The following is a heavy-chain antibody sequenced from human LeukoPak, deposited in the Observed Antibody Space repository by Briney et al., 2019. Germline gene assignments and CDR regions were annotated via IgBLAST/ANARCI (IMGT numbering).Heavy chain of an antibody. J-gene: IGHJ4*02. CDR3: ATETPDTSGSKLDY. Sequence: PGGSLRLSCAASGFTFSSYWMHWVRQAPGKGLVWVSRIHSDGSSTSYADSVRGRFTISRDNSKNTLYLQVHSLRGEDTAVYYCATETPDTSGSKLDYWGQGTLVTVSS. CDR2: IHSDGSST. D-gene: IGHD3-22*01. V-gene: IGHV3-74*01. CDR1: GFTFSSYW.